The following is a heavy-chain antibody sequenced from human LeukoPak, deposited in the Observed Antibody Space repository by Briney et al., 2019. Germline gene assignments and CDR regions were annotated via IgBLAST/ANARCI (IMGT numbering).Heavy chain of an antibody. CDR1: GGSISSYY. J-gene: IGHJ4*02. Sequence: SETLSLTCTVSGGSISSYYWSWIRQPPGKGLEWIGYIYYSGSTNYNPSLKSRVTISVDTSKNQFSLKLSSVTAADTAVYYCARRGYSYGYGGFDYWGQGTQVTVSS. CDR3: ARRGYSYGYGGFDY. CDR2: IYYSGST. V-gene: IGHV4-59*08. D-gene: IGHD5-18*01.